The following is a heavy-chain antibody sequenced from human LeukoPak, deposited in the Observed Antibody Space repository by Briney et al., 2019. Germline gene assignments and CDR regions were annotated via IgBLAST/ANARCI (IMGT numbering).Heavy chain of an antibody. Sequence: GASVKVSCKASGYTFTGYYMHWVRQAPGQGLEWMGWINPNSGGTNYAQKFQGRVTMTRDTSISTAYMELSRLRSDDTAVYYCARDYSIAAAGLGRDYWGQGTLVTVSS. CDR2: INPNSGGT. J-gene: IGHJ4*02. V-gene: IGHV1-2*02. CDR3: ARDYSIAAAGLGRDY. CDR1: GYTFTGYY. D-gene: IGHD6-13*01.